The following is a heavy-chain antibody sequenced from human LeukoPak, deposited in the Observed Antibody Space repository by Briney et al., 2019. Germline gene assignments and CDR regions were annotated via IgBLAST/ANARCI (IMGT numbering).Heavy chain of an antibody. Sequence: PSETLSLTCSVSGDSISRSDSYWDWLRQPPGKGLEWIGTIYYSGRTYYSPSLKSRVTMSVDTPNNQFSLNLRSVTAADTAVYYCARRRYYDGSGYLEWGQGTLLSASS. J-gene: IGHJ1*01. CDR2: IYYSGRT. CDR1: GDSISRSDSY. CDR3: ARRRYYDGSGYLE. V-gene: IGHV4-39*01. D-gene: IGHD3-22*01.